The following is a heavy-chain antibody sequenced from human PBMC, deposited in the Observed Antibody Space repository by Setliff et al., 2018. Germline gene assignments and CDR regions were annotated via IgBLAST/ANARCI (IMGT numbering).Heavy chain of an antibody. CDR2: IYTSWST. V-gene: IGHV4-61*09. CDR3: ARENGYCSGGACYFMFDY. J-gene: IGHJ4*02. Sequence: SETLSLTCTVSGDSISSRTYYWSWIRQPAGKGLEWIGQIYTSWSTNYNPSLNSRVTLSLDTSKNQFSLELSSVTAADTAMYYCARENGYCSGGACYFMFDYWGQGTLVTVSS. CDR1: GDSISSRTYY. D-gene: IGHD2-15*01.